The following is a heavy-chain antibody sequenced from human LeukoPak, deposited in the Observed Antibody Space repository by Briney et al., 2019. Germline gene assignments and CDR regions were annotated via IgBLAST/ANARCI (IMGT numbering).Heavy chain of an antibody. CDR2: ISSSSSYI. D-gene: IGHD3-9*01. V-gene: IGHV3-21*01. CDR3: AREPHILTGYGH. CDR1: GFTFSTYA. J-gene: IGHJ4*02. Sequence: GGSLRLSCAASGFTFSTYAISWVRQAPGKGLEWVSSISSSSSYIYYADSVKGRFTISRDNAKNSLYLQMNSLRAEDTAVYYCAREPHILTGYGHWGQGTLVTVSS.